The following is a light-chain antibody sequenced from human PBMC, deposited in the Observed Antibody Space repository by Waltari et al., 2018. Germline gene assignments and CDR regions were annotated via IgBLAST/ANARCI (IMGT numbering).Light chain of an antibody. V-gene: IGLV8-61*01. CDR3: SIYMGSGIWV. Sequence: QTVVTQEPSLSVSPGGTVTPPCALSSGSVSSTSSAPWYQQTPGQAPRTLVYKANSRSSGVPDRFSGTILGNKAALTITGAQPDDESDYYCSIYMGSGIWVFGGGTKLTVL. J-gene: IGLJ3*02. CDR2: KAN. CDR1: SGSVSSTSS.